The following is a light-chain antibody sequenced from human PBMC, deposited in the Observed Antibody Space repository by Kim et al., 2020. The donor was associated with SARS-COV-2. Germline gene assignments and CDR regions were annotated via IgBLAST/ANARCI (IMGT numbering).Light chain of an antibody. CDR2: GAS. CDR1: QNIGTY. J-gene: IGKJ1*01. Sequence: GSPGESATLPCRADQNIGTYLAWYQQKPGQAPRFLISGASTRATGVPARFTGSGSGTEFTLTISSLQSEDFAVYHCQQYNNWPWTFGQGTKVDIK. CDR3: QQYNNWPWT. V-gene: IGKV3-15*01.